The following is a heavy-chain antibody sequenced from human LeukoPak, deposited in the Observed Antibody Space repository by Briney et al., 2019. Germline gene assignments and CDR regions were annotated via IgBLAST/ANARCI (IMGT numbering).Heavy chain of an antibody. D-gene: IGHD2-21*02. V-gene: IGHV5-51*01. CDR2: IYPGDFDT. CDR1: GYSFTSYW. CDR3: ARRAYCGGDCYVDY. J-gene: IGHJ4*02. Sequence: GESLQISCQGSGYSFTSYWIGWVRQMPGKGLEWMGIIYPGDFDTRYSPSFQGQVTISADKSISTAYLQWSSLKASDTAMYYCARRAYCGGDCYVDYWGQGTLVTVSS.